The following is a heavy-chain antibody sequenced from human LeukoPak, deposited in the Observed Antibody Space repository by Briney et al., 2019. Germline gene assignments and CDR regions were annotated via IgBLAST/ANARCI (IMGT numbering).Heavy chain of an antibody. D-gene: IGHD6-6*01. CDR1: GVSFSGYY. V-gene: IGHV4-34*01. J-gene: IGHJ5*02. CDR2: INHSGST. Sequence: SETLSLTCAVYGVSFSGYYWSWIRQPPGKGLEWIGEINHSGSTNYNPSLKSRVTISVDTSKNQFSLKLSSVTAADTAVYYCAREGQYSSSSKFWFDPWGQGTLVTVSS. CDR3: AREGQYSSSSKFWFDP.